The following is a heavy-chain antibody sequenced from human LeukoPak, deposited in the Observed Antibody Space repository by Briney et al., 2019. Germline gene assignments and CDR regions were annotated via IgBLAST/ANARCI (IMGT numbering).Heavy chain of an antibody. CDR3: ARALDY. CDR1: GFTFSSYA. V-gene: IGHV3-30*04. J-gene: IGHJ4*02. Sequence: GGSLRLSCAASGFTFSSYAMHWVRQAPGKGLEWVAVISYDGSNKYYADSVKGRFTISRDNSKNTLYLQMNSLRAEDTAVYYCARALDYWGQGTLVTVSS. CDR2: ISYDGSNK.